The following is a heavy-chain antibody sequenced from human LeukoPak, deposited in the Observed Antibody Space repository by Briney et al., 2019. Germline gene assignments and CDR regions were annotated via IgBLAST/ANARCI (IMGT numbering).Heavy chain of an antibody. CDR3: ARIEAINYYDSSGYYYYYGMDV. Sequence: GSLRLSWAGSGFTFSSYSMNWVRQAPGKGLEWVSSISSRRSYIYYADSVKGRFTISRDNAKNSLYLQMNSLRAEDTAVYYCARIEAINYYDSSGYYYYYGMDVWGQGTTVTVSS. CDR1: GFTFSSYS. CDR2: ISSRRSYI. V-gene: IGHV3-21*01. J-gene: IGHJ6*02. D-gene: IGHD3-22*01.